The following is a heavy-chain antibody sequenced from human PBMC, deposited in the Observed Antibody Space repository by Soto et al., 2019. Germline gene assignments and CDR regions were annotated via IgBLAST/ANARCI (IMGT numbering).Heavy chain of an antibody. CDR2: IFSGGGT. CDR1: GFSVSSNY. Sequence: EVQVVESGGGLVQPGGSLRLSCAASGFSVSSNYMSWVRQAPGKGLEWISVIFSGGGTYYADSVRDRFTISRDNAKNTLYLQMNNLSAEDTAVYYCARDDGASPYDYWGQGTLVTVSS. J-gene: IGHJ4*02. V-gene: IGHV3-66*01. D-gene: IGHD2-2*01. CDR3: ARDDGASPYDY.